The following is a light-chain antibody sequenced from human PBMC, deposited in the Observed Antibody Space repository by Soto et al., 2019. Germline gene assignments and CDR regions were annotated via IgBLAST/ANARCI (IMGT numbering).Light chain of an antibody. CDR3: NSYTSSSTYVV. J-gene: IGLJ2*01. Sequence: QSVLTQPASVSGSPGQSITISCTGTSSDISGYNYVSWYQQHPGKAPKLMIYEVSNRPSGVSNRFSGSKSGNTASLTISGLQAEDEADYYCNSYTSSSTYVVFGGGTKLTVL. V-gene: IGLV2-14*01. CDR1: SSDISGYNY. CDR2: EVS.